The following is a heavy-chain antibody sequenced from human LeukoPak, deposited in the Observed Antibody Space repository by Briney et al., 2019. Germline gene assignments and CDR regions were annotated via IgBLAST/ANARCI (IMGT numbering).Heavy chain of an antibody. J-gene: IGHJ4*02. D-gene: IGHD3-10*01. CDR3: ARADGSGTYCITD. CDR2: IIPIFGTA. CDR1: EYTFTSYD. V-gene: IGHV1-69*13. Sequence: GASVKVSCKASEYTFTSYDINWVRQATGQGLEWMGGIIPIFGTANYAQKFQGRVTITADESTSTVSMELSSLRSEDTAVYYCARADGSGTYCITDWGQGTLVTVS.